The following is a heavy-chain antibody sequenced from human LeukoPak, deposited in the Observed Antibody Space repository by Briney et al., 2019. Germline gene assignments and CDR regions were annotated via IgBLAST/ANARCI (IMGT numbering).Heavy chain of an antibody. V-gene: IGHV4-59*01. Sequence: SETLSLTCSVSGGSISGYYWSWIRQPPGKGLEWIGSIFYSGSTNYNPSLKSRVTISVDTSKNQFSLKLSSVTAADTAVYYCAGATTVVTPLGPQTSMPPYYWGQGTLVTVSS. CDR1: GGSISGYY. CDR2: IFYSGST. CDR3: AGATTVVTPLGPQTSMPPYY. J-gene: IGHJ4*02. D-gene: IGHD4-23*01.